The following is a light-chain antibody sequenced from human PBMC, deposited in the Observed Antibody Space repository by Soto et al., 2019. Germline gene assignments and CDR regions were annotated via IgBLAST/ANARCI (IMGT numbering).Light chain of an antibody. CDR1: QSVNSW. CDR2: RAS. CDR3: QHYSSDST. Sequence: DIQMTQSPSTLSASVGDRVTITCRASQSVNSWLAWYQQKPGKAPKLLIYRASSLENGVPSRFGGRGSGTEFIFTISSLQPDDSATYYCQHYSSDSTFGQGPKVEIK. V-gene: IGKV1-5*03. J-gene: IGKJ1*01.